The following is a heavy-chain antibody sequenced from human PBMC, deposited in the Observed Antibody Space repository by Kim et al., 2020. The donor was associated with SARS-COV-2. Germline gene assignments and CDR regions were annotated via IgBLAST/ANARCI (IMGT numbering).Heavy chain of an antibody. D-gene: IGHD7-27*01. J-gene: IGHJ4*02. Sequence: GQPNYEQKLQGRVTMTTDTATSTAYMELRSLRSDDTAVYYCAMRRLGMGDYWGQGTLVTVSS. CDR2: GQP. CDR3: AMRRLGMGDY. V-gene: IGHV1-18*01.